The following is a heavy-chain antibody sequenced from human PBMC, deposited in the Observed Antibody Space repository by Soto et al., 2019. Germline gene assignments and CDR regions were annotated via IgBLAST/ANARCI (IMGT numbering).Heavy chain of an antibody. Sequence: PSEALSVSCPVSGYSMSSGAYGGLIRQRRGKGPEWIASIYHGGTTFYNPSLKSRVTVSVDKSNNQFSLKLRSVTAADTAVYYCAKAHVIVVDGSTFDYWGHGTLVTVSS. CDR3: AKAHVIVVDGSTFDY. J-gene: IGHJ4*01. CDR1: GYSMSSGAY. D-gene: IGHD2-15*01. CDR2: IYHGGTT. V-gene: IGHV4-38-2*01.